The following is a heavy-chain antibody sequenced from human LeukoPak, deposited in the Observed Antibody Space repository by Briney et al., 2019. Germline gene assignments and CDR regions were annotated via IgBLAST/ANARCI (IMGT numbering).Heavy chain of an antibody. Sequence: GGSLRLSCAASGFTFDDYAMHWVRQAPGKGLEWVSGISWNSGSIGYADSVKGRFTISRDDSKNTLYLQMNSLKTEDTAVYYCTTGVQFLEWALSWYAFDIWGQGTKVTVSP. D-gene: IGHD3-3*01. CDR1: GFTFDDYA. CDR3: TTGVQFLEWALSWYAFDI. V-gene: IGHV3-9*01. J-gene: IGHJ3*02. CDR2: ISWNSGSI.